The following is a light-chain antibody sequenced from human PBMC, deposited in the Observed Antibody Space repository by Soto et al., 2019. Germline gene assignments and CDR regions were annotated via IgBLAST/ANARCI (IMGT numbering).Light chain of an antibody. J-gene: IGLJ1*01. V-gene: IGLV2-14*01. CDR2: EVS. CDR3: SSYTSSITPYV. Sequence: QSALTQPASVSGSPGQSITISCTGTSSDVGGYNYVSWYQQHPGKAPKLMIYEVSNRPSGVSNRFSGSKSGNTASLTISWLQAEDEADYYCSSYTSSITPYVFGTGTKLTVL. CDR1: SSDVGGYNY.